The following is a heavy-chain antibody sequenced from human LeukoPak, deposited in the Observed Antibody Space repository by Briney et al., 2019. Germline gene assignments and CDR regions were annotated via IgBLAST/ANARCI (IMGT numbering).Heavy chain of an antibody. J-gene: IGHJ4*02. Sequence: GRSLRLSCAASGFPFSSYAMHWVRPAPGKGLEWVAVISYDGSNKYYADSVKGRFTISRDNSKNTLYLQMNSLRAEDTAVYYCARDWNEYYFDYWGQGTLVTVSS. D-gene: IGHD1-1*01. V-gene: IGHV3-30*04. CDR1: GFPFSSYA. CDR3: ARDWNEYYFDY. CDR2: ISYDGSNK.